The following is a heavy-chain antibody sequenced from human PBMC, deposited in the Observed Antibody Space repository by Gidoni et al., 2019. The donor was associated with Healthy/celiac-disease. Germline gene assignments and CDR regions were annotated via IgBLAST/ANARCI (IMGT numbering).Heavy chain of an antibody. CDR1: GFTFSSYG. V-gene: IGHV3-30*18. CDR3: AKGDAFDI. J-gene: IGHJ3*02. CDR2: ISYDGSNK. Sequence: QVQLVESGGGVVQPRRSLRLSCAASGFTFSSYGMHWVRQAPGKGLEWVAGISYDGSNKYYADTVKGRFTISRDNSKNTLYLQMNSLRTEDTAVYYCAKGDAFDIWGQGTMVTVSS.